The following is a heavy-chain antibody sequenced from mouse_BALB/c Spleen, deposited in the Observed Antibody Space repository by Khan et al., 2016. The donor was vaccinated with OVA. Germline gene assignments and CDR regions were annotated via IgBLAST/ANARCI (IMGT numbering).Heavy chain of an antibody. CDR2: ISYSGVT. J-gene: IGHJ2*01. V-gene: IGHV3-2*02. D-gene: IGHD1-1*01. Sequence: EVQLVESGPGLVKPSQSLSLTCTVTGYSITSGYAWNWIRQFPGNKLEWMGYISYSGVTSYTQSLKSRIAITRDTSKNQFFLQLTSVTTEDTATYSCARGDYYGYYFDYWGQGTTLTVSS. CDR1: GYSITSGYA. CDR3: ARGDYYGYYFDY.